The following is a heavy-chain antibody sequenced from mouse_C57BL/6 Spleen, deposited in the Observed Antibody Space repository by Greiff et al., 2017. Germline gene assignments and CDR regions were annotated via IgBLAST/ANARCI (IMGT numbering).Heavy chain of an antibody. CDR3: ARDYDRGGAMDY. V-gene: IGHV1-74*01. J-gene: IGHJ4*01. CDR2: IHPSDSDT. CDR1: GYTFTSYW. Sequence: QVQLQQPGAELVKPGASVKVSCKASGYTFTSYWMHWVKQRPGQGVEWIGRIHPSDSDTNYNQKIKGKATLTVDKSSSTAYMQLSSLTSEDSAVYYCARDYDRGGAMDYWGEGTSVSVSS. D-gene: IGHD2-4*01.